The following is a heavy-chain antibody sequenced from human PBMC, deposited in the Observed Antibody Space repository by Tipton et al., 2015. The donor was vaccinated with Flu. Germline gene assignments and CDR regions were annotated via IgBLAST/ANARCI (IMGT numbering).Heavy chain of an antibody. CDR2: ISFNGKNE. J-gene: IGHJ4*02. Sequence: QLVQSGGGVVQPGRSLRLSCAASGFTFSSYAMHWVRQAPGKGLEWMAVISFNGKNEYYADSVKGRFTISRDNSKNTLFLQMNNLTPEDTAVYYCARPLNYGAYDFDNWGQGALVTVSS. CDR3: ARPLNYGAYDFDN. D-gene: IGHD4-17*01. V-gene: IGHV3-30*04. CDR1: GFTFSSYA.